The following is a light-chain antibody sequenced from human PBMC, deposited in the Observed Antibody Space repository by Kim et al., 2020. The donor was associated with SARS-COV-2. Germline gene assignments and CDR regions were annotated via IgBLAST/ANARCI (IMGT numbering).Light chain of an antibody. CDR3: CSYAGNDNLV. J-gene: IGLJ2*01. CDR1: TSDIGGYNY. Sequence: GQSVTISCTGTTSDIGGYNYVSWYQQHPGRAPHLMIYEVTKRPSGVPDRFSGSKSGNTASLTVSGLQADDEADYYCCSYAGNDNLVFGGGTQLTVL. V-gene: IGLV2-8*01. CDR2: EVT.